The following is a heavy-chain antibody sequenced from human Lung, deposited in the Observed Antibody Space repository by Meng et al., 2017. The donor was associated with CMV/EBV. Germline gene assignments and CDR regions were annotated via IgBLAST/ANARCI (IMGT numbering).Heavy chain of an antibody. Sequence: QVPCVQSGAEVKKPGSAVKVSCEASCFIFTNYAISWVRQAPGQGLQYMGWISAYNGNTNYAQELQGRVTMTTDTSTSTAYMELRSLRFDDTAVYYCARFYCSSTSCPHVLFDYWGQGTLVTVSS. V-gene: IGHV1-18*01. CDR2: ISAYNGNT. J-gene: IGHJ4*02. CDR3: ARFYCSSTSCPHVLFDY. D-gene: IGHD2-2*01. CDR1: CFIFTNYA.